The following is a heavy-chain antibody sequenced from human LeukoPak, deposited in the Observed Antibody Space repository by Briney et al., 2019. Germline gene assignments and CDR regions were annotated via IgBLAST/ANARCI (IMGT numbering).Heavy chain of an antibody. CDR1: GDSISSYY. CDR3: ARFYDILTGIDY. D-gene: IGHD3-9*01. V-gene: IGHV4-59*12. J-gene: IGHJ4*02. CDR2: IYHSGST. Sequence: SETLSLTCTVSGDSISSYYWSWIRQPPGKGLEWIGYIYHSGSTYYNPSLKSRVTISVDRSKNQFSLKLSSVTAADTAVYYCARFYDILTGIDYWGQGTLVTVSS.